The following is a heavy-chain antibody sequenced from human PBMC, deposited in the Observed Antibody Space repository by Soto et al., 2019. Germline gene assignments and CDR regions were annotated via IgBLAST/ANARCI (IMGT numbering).Heavy chain of an antibody. CDR1: GFTFDAYA. J-gene: IGHJ6*02. CDR2: ISWTSGSI. D-gene: IGHD2-2*01. CDR3: AKDTAIVLGPAARGYYYYGMDV. V-gene: IGHV3-9*01. Sequence: DVQLVESGGGLVQPGRSLRLSCAASGFTFDAYAMHWVRQAPGQGLEWVAGISWTSGSIGYADSVKGRFTISRDNAKNALYLQMNSLRAEDTALYYCAKDTAIVLGPAARGYYYYGMDVWGQGTTVTVSS.